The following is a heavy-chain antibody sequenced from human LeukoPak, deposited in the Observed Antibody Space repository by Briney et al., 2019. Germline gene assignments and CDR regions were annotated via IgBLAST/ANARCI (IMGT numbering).Heavy chain of an antibody. CDR1: GYTFTSDY. Sequence: GASVKVSCKASGYTFTSDYIHGVRQAPGQGLEWLGIINPSGGRTTYGQNFQGRVTMTRDTSTSTVYMELSSLGSEDTAVCYCARGSRFLDYWGQGTLVTVSS. CDR2: INPSGGRT. CDR3: ARGSRFLDY. J-gene: IGHJ4*02. D-gene: IGHD3-3*01. V-gene: IGHV1-46*01.